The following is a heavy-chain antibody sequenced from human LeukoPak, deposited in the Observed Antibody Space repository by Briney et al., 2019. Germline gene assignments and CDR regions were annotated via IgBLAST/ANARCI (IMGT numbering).Heavy chain of an antibody. CDR3: ARDLIVGATEGPWFDP. CDR1: GGTFSSYA. V-gene: IGHV1-69*05. Sequence: SVKVSCKASGGTFSSYAISWVRQAPGQGLEWMGRIIPIFGTANYAQKFQGRVTITTAESTSTAYMELSSLRSEDTAVYYCARDLIVGATEGPWFDPWGQGTLVTVSS. D-gene: IGHD1-26*01. CDR2: IIPIFGTA. J-gene: IGHJ5*02.